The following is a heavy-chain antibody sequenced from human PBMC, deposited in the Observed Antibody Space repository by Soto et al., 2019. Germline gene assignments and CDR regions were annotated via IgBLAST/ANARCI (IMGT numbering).Heavy chain of an antibody. CDR3: ARDGGYCGGDCYGWFDP. V-gene: IGHV4-59*01. D-gene: IGHD2-21*02. Sequence: LSLTCTVSGGSISSYYWSWIRQPPGKGLEWIGYIYYSGSTNYNPSLKSRVTISVDTSKNQFSLKLSSVTAADTAVYYCARDGGYCGGDCYGWFDPWGQGTLVTVLL. CDR2: IYYSGST. J-gene: IGHJ5*02. CDR1: GGSISSYY.